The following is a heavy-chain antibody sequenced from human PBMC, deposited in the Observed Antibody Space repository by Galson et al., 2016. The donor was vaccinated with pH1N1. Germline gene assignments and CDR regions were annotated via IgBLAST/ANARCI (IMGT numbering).Heavy chain of an antibody. V-gene: IGHV3-7*03. CDR1: GLVYSDYW. D-gene: IGHD6-6*01. Sequence: SLRLSCAASGLVYSDYWMTWVRQAPGKGLEWVGNINQHGSKINYGDSVKGRFTISRDNAKNSLFLQMTSLRADDSAVYYCAKAYSSSSGYYFEYWGQGTLVTVSS. J-gene: IGHJ4*02. CDR2: INQHGSKI. CDR3: AKAYSSSSGYYFEY.